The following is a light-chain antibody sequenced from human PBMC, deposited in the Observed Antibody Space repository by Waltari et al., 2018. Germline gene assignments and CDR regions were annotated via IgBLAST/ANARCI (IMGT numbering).Light chain of an antibody. CDR1: QSVSSN. CDR2: GAS. J-gene: IGKJ1*01. Sequence: EIVMTQSPATLSVSPGESATLSCRASQSVSSNLAWYQKKPGQAPRLLIYGASTRATGIPARFSGSGSGTECTLTISSMQSEDFAVYYCQQYNNWPPWTFGQGTKVEIK. CDR3: QQYNNWPPWT. V-gene: IGKV3-15*01.